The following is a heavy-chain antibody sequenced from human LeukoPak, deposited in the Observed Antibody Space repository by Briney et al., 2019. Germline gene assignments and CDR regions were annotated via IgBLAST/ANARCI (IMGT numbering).Heavy chain of an antibody. Sequence: GESLKISCKGSGYSFTNSWIGWVRQMPGKGLEWMGIIHPDDSDTKYSPSLQGQVTISADKSISTAYLQWSSRKASDTAMYYCARPVGGNDMDVWGQGTTVTVSS. CDR1: GYSFTNSW. D-gene: IGHD1-26*01. CDR3: ARPVGGNDMDV. J-gene: IGHJ6*02. CDR2: IHPDDSDT. V-gene: IGHV5-51*01.